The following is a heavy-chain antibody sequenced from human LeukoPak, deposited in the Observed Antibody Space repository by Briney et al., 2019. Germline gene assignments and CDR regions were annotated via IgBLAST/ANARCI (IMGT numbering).Heavy chain of an antibody. J-gene: IGHJ4*02. CDR2: IIAIVGIA. V-gene: IGHV3-23*01. CDR3: AKEPRFSGWYGHWLFDY. CDR1: GFTFSSYA. Sequence: GASLKLSCTASGFTFSSYATSWVRQAPGQGLEWISGIIAIVGIAYYAHSVKGRFTISRDNSKNTPYLQLNSLRSEDTAVYYCAKEPRFSGWYGHWLFDYWGQGTVVSVSS. D-gene: IGHD6-19*01.